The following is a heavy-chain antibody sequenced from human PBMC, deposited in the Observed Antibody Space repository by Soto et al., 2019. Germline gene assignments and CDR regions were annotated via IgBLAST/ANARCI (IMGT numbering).Heavy chain of an antibody. D-gene: IGHD3-10*01. CDR1: DFDFVGYG. V-gene: IGHV3-30*03. J-gene: IGHJ4*02. CDR3: ARDSGWPILNFDN. CDR2: SSYDGRET. Sequence: GGSLKLSFAASDFDFVGYGIHWVGQAPGKGLEWVAASSYDGRETFYADSAKGRFTVSKEMSKNTAILQMNALRHEDTAVYFCARDSGWPILNFDNWGQGTPVTVSS.